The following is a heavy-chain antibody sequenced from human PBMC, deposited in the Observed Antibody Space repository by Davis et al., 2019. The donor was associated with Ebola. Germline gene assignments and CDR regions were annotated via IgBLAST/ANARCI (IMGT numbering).Heavy chain of an antibody. Sequence: ASVKVSCQASGYTFTSYDINWVRQAAGQGLEWMGWMNPNSANTGYAQKFQGRVTMTSNTSISTAYMELSSLRSEDTAVYYCARGPVWSGYYYYFDHWGQGTLVTVSS. D-gene: IGHD3-3*01. CDR2: MNPNSANT. CDR3: ARGPVWSGYYYYFDH. J-gene: IGHJ4*02. CDR1: GYTFTSYD. V-gene: IGHV1-8*01.